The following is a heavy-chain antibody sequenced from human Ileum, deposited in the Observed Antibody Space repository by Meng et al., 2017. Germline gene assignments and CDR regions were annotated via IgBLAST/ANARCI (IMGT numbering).Heavy chain of an antibody. CDR2: IFQSGST. V-gene: IGHV4-4*02. CDR3: AKAAAYNLDI. CDR1: GVSIRSAIW. Sequence: QGQVRESGPGLVKASGTLSLSCAVSGVSIRSAIWWGWVRQPPGKGLEWIGEIFQSGSTNYNPSLKSRVSISVDKSKNHLSLSLSSVTAADTAVYYCAKAAAYNLDIWGQGALVTVSS. D-gene: IGHD1-14*01. J-gene: IGHJ4*02.